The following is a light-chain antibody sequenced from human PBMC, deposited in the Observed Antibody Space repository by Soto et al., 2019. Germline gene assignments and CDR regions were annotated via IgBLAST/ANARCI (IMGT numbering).Light chain of an antibody. V-gene: IGKV3-15*01. CDR3: QQYNTWPRT. Sequence: EIVMTQSPATLSVSPGERATLSCRASQSVNSNLAWYQQKPGQAPRLFIYGASTRATGIPARFSGSGSGTEFTLTISSLQSEDFAVYYCQQYNTWPRTFGQGTKVEIK. CDR1: QSVNSN. CDR2: GAS. J-gene: IGKJ1*01.